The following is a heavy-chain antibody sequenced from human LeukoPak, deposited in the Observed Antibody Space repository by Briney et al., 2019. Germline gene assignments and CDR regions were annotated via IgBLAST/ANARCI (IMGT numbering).Heavy chain of an antibody. CDR1: GFSLSTSGVG. CDR3: AHRAITMIEDWFDP. Sequence: SGPTLVKPTQTLTLSCTFSGFSLSTSGVGVGWIRQPPGKALEWLALIYWNDDKRYSPSLKSRLTITKDTSKNQVVLTMTNMDPVDTATYYCAHRAITMIEDWFDPWGQETLVTVSS. CDR2: IYWNDDK. D-gene: IGHD3-22*01. J-gene: IGHJ5*02. V-gene: IGHV2-5*01.